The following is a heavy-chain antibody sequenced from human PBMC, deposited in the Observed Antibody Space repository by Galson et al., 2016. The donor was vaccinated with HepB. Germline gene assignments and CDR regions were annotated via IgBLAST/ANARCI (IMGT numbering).Heavy chain of an antibody. J-gene: IGHJ6*04. V-gene: IGHV3-23*01. CDR1: GFIFSSYG. CDR3: VQGSTAPAV. CDR2: ISRSGDST. D-gene: IGHD1-26*01. Sequence: SLRLSCAASGFIFSSYGMTWVRQASGKGLEVVSSISRSGDSTDYADSVKGRFTISRDNSKNTLSLKMNSLRVEDTAVYYCVQGSTAPAVWGRGTTVTVSS.